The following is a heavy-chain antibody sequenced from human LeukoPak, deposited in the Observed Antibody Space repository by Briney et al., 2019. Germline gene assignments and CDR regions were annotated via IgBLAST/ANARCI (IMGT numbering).Heavy chain of an antibody. D-gene: IGHD2-2*01. J-gene: IGHJ4*02. CDR3: AKDRPCTTCSPSDY. V-gene: IGHV3-23*01. Sequence: GGSLRLSCEASGFTFSTYAMNWVRQPPGKGLEWVSSIGSSGASTYYADSVKGRFTISRDNSKNTLYLQMNSLRAEDTAVYYCAKDRPCTTCSPSDYWGQGTLVTVSS. CDR2: IGSSGAST. CDR1: GFTFSTYA.